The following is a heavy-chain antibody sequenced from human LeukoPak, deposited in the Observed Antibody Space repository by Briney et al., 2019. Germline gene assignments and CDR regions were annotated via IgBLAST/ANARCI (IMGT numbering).Heavy chain of an antibody. D-gene: IGHD2/OR15-2a*01. CDR1: GFTFSSYA. V-gene: IGHV3-23*01. CDR3: AKDWAPGTFRLTAFDI. CDR2: ISGSGGST. J-gene: IGHJ3*02. Sequence: GGSLRLSCAASGFTFSSYAMSWVRQAPGKGLEWVSAISGSGGSTYYADSVKGRFTISRDNSKNTLYLQMNSLRAEDTAVYYCAKDWAPGTFRLTAFDIWGQGTMVTVSS.